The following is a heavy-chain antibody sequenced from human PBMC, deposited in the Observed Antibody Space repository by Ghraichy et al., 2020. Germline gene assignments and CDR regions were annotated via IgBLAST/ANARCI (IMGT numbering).Heavy chain of an antibody. D-gene: IGHD2-2*01. J-gene: IGHJ6*03. CDR3: ASGRHQHIVVVSPSIYYYYMDV. V-gene: IGHV4-34*01. Sequence: SETLSLTCAVYGGSFSGYYWSWIRQPPGEGLQWIGDINHSGSTNYNPSLKSRLTISVDTSKNQFSLKLSSVTAADTAVYYCASGRHQHIVVVSPSIYYYYMDVWGKGATVAVSS. CDR2: INHSGST. CDR1: GGSFSGYY.